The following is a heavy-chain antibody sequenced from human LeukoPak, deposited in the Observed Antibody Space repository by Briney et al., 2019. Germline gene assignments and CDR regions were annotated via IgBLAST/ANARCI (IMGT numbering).Heavy chain of an antibody. CDR3: AREWRVHGDSDAFDI. D-gene: IGHD4-17*01. CDR2: ISSSSSYI. CDR1: GFTFSSYS. V-gene: IGHV3-21*01. J-gene: IGHJ3*02. Sequence: PGGSLRLSCAASGFTFSSYSMNWVRQAPGKGLEWVSSISSSSSYIYYADSVKGRFTISRDNAKNSLYLQMNSLRAEDTGIYYCAREWRVHGDSDAFDIWGQGTMVTVSS.